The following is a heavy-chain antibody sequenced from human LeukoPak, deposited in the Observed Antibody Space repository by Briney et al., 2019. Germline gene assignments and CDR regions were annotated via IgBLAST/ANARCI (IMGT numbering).Heavy chain of an antibody. V-gene: IGHV4-61*01. J-gene: IGHJ4*02. CDR1: GGSISSGSYY. D-gene: IGHD1-26*01. CDR3: ARDIRGALDY. Sequence: PSQTLSLTCTVSGGSISSGSYYWSWIRQPPGKGLEWIGYIYYSGSTNFNPSLKSRVTISVDTSKNQFSLKLSSVTAADTAVYYCARDIRGALDYWGQGTLVTVSS. CDR2: IYYSGST.